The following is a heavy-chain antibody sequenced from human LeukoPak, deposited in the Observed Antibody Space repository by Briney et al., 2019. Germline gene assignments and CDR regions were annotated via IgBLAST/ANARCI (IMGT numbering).Heavy chain of an antibody. Sequence: GGPLRLSCAASGFTFSSYAMHWVRQAPGKGLEWVAVISYDGSNKYYADSVRGRFTISRDNSKNTLYLQMNSLRAEDTAVYYCARARFNWNDGAYYFDYWGQGTLVTVSS. CDR2: ISYDGSNK. V-gene: IGHV3-30-3*01. CDR1: GFTFSSYA. CDR3: ARARFNWNDGAYYFDY. D-gene: IGHD1-1*01. J-gene: IGHJ4*02.